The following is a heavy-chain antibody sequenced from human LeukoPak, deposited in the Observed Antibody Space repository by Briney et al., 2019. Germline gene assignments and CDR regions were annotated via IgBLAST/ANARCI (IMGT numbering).Heavy chain of an antibody. J-gene: IGHJ6*03. D-gene: IGHD6-6*01. CDR2: IIPIFGTA. CDR3: AGGRSSSSGHMDV. CDR1: GGTFSSYA. Sequence: GASVTVSCKASGGTFSSYAISWVRQAPGQGLEWMGGIIPIFGTANYAQKFQGRVTITTDESTSTAYLELSSLRSEDTAVYYCAGGRSSSSGHMDVWGKGTTVTVSS. V-gene: IGHV1-69*05.